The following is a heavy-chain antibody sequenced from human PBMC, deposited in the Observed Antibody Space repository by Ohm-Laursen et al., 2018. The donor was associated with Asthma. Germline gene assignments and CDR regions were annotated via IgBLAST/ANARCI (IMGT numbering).Heavy chain of an antibody. CDR1: GGTFSSYA. J-gene: IGHJ4*02. CDR2: IIPIFDIL. Sequence: SVKVSCKASGGTFSSYAINWVRQAPGQGLEWVGAIIPIFDILNYAEKFQGRVTITADKSTSTAYMELSSLRSEDTAVYYCARDHSSGYSFSFDYWGQGTLVTVSS. V-gene: IGHV1-69*10. CDR3: ARDHSSGYSFSFDY. D-gene: IGHD3-22*01.